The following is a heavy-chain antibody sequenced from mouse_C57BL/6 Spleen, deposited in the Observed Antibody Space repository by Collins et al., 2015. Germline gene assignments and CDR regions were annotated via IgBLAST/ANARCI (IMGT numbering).Heavy chain of an antibody. Sequence: EVQLQQSGAELVRPGASVKLSCTASGFNIKDDYMHWVKQRPEQGLEWIGWIDPENGDTEYASKFRGKATITADTSSNTAYLQLSSLTSEDTAVYYCTMDYYGSNYEAYWGQGTLVTVSA. CDR1: GFNIKDDY. CDR3: TMDYYGSNYEAY. CDR2: IDPENGDT. J-gene: IGHJ3*01. V-gene: IGHV14-4*01. D-gene: IGHD1-1*01.